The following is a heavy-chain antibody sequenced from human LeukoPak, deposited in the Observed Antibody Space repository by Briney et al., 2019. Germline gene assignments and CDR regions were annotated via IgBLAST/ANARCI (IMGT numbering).Heavy chain of an antibody. CDR2: IYWNDDK. CDR3: ARRREMATLVYAFDI. CDR1: GFSLRTTGVG. V-gene: IGHV2-5*01. Sequence: SGPTLVNPTQTLTLTCTFSGFSLRTTGVGVGWIRQPPEKALEWLALIYWNDDKRYSPSLKSRPTITKDTSKNQVVLTMTNMDPVDTATYYCARRREMATLVYAFDIWGQGTMVTVSS. D-gene: IGHD5-24*01. J-gene: IGHJ3*02.